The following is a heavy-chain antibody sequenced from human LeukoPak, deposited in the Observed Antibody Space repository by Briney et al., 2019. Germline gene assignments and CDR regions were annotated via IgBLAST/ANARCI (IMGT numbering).Heavy chain of an antibody. CDR3: ARVDGSWFDP. CDR2: ISAYNGNT. J-gene: IGHJ5*02. D-gene: IGHD3-22*01. Sequence: ASVKVSCKASGYTFTSFGITWVRQAPGQGLEWMGWISAYNGNTNYTQKFQGRLIMTTDTSTSTAYMELRSLRSDDTAVYYCARVDGSWFDPWGQGTLVTVSS. V-gene: IGHV1-18*01. CDR1: GYTFTSFG.